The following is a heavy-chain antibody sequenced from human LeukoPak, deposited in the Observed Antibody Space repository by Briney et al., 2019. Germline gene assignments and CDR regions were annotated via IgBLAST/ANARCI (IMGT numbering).Heavy chain of an antibody. J-gene: IGHJ3*02. Sequence: ASVKVSCKASGYTFTSYDINWVRQATGQGLGWMGWMNPNSGNTGYAQKFQGRVTMTRNTSISTAYMELSSLRSEDTAVYYCARVSWTGTTSFDIWGQGTMVTVSS. D-gene: IGHD1-1*01. CDR1: GYTFTSYD. CDR3: ARVSWTGTTSFDI. CDR2: MNPNSGNT. V-gene: IGHV1-8*01.